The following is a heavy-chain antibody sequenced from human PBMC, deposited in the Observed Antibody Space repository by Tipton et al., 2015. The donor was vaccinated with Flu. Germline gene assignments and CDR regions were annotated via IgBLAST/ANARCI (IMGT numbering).Heavy chain of an antibody. Sequence: LRLSCTVSGGSISSGGYYWSWIRQHPGKGLGWIGYIYYSGSTYYNPSLKSRVTISVDTSKNQFSLKLSSATAADTAVYYCAREGDYYDSSGPISLFYYWGQGTLVTVSS. D-gene: IGHD3-22*01. CDR1: GGSISSGGYY. V-gene: IGHV4-31*03. J-gene: IGHJ4*02. CDR3: AREGDYYDSSGPISLFYY. CDR2: IYYSGST.